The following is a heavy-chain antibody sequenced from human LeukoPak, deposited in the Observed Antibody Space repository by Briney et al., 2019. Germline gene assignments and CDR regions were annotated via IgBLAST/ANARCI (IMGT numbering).Heavy chain of an antibody. J-gene: IGHJ5*02. CDR2: FDPEDGET. V-gene: IGHV1-24*01. CDR3: ARVRGKYSSSRFDP. Sequence: GASVKVSCKVSGYTLTELSMHWVRQAPGKGLEWMGGFDPEDGETIYAQKLQGRVTMTTDTSTSTAYMELRSLRSDDTAVYYCARVRGKYSSSRFDPWGQGTLVTVSS. D-gene: IGHD6-13*01. CDR1: GYTLTELS.